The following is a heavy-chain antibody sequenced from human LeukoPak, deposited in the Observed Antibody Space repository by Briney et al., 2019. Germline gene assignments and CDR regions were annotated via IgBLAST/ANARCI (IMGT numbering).Heavy chain of an antibody. V-gene: IGHV4-34*01. D-gene: IGHD1-1*01. Sequence: SETLSLTCVVYGGSFSGYYWSWIRQPPGKGLEWIGEINHSGSTNYNPSLKSRVTISVDTSKNQFSLKLSSVTAADTAVYYCARDRTPFDPWGQGTLVTVSS. CDR1: GGSFSGYY. CDR2: INHSGST. J-gene: IGHJ5*02. CDR3: ARDRTPFDP.